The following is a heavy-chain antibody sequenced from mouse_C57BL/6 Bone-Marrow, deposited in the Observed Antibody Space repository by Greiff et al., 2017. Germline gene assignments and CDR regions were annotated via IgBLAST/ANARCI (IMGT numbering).Heavy chain of an antibody. Sequence: QVQLKQPGAELVKPGASVKLSCKASGYTFTSYWMHWVKQRPGQGLEWLGMIHPNSGSTNYNEKFKSKVTLTVDKSSSTAYMQLSSLTSEDSAVYYWARWLYDYPFDYWGQGTTLTVSS. V-gene: IGHV1-64*01. D-gene: IGHD2-4*01. CDR2: IHPNSGST. J-gene: IGHJ2*01. CDR3: ARWLYDYPFDY. CDR1: GYTFTSYW.